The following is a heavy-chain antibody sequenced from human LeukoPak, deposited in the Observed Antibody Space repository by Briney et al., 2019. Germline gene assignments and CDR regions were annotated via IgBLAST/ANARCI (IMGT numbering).Heavy chain of an antibody. CDR3: WGSSSSYYYYGMDV. CDR2: IYSGGST. CDR1: GFTVSSNY. J-gene: IGHJ6*02. Sequence: GGSLRLSCAASGFTVSSNYMSWVRQAPGKGLEWVSVIYSGGSTYYADSVKDRFTISRDNSKNTLYLQMNSLRAEDTAVYYCWGSSSSYYYYGMDVWGQGTTVTVSS. D-gene: IGHD6-6*01. V-gene: IGHV3-66*01.